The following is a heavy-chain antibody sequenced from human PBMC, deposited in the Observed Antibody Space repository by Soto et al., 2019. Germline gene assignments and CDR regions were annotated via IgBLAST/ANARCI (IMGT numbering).Heavy chain of an antibody. CDR2: IYHSGST. CDR1: GGSISSGGYS. CDR3: ASRGYSYGFSLGMDV. J-gene: IGHJ6*02. D-gene: IGHD5-18*01. Sequence: SETLSLTCAVSGGSISSGGYSWSWIRQPPGKGLEWIGYIYHSGSTYYNLSLKSRVTISVDTSKNQFSLKLSSVTAADTAVYYCASRGYSYGFSLGMDVCGQGTTVTVSS. V-gene: IGHV4-30-2*05.